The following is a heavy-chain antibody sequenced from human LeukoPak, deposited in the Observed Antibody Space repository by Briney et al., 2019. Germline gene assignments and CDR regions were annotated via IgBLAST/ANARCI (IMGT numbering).Heavy chain of an antibody. V-gene: IGHV1-69*06. J-gene: IGHJ6*04. CDR1: GGTFSSYA. CDR3: AGALSGSHFYYYYYGMDV. Sequence: SVKVSCKASGGTFSSYAISWVRQAPGQGLEWMGGIIPIFGTANYAQKFQGRVTITADKSTSTAYMGLSSLRSEDTAVYYCAGALSGSHFYYYYYGMDVWGKGTTVTVSS. D-gene: IGHD3-10*01. CDR2: IIPIFGTA.